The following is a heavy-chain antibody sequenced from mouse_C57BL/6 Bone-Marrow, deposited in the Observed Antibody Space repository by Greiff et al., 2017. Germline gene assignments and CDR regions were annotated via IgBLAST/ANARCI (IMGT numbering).Heavy chain of an antibody. J-gene: IGHJ2*01. V-gene: IGHV8-8*01. CDR3: ARILLWSYFDY. CDR2: IWWDDDK. CDR1: GFSLSTFGMG. D-gene: IGHD2-10*01. Sequence: QVTLKESGPGILQPSQTLSLTCSFSGFSLSTFGMGVGWLRQPSGKGLEWLAHIWWDDDKYYKPAMKSRLTISKDTSKNRVFLKIANVDTADTATDYCARILLWSYFDYWGQGTTLTVSS.